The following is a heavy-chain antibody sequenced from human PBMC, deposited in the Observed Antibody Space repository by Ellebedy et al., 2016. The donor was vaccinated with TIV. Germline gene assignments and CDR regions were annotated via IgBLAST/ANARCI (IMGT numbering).Heavy chain of an antibody. CDR3: ARIPPLYYDILTGPPGGAFDI. CDR2: IYYSGST. CDR1: GGSISSSSYY. D-gene: IGHD3-9*01. V-gene: IGHV4-39*07. Sequence: SETLSLXXTVSGGSISSSSYYWGWIRQPPGKGLEWIGSIYYSGSTNYNPSLKSRVTISVDTSKNQFSLKLSSVTAADTAVYYCARIPPLYYDILTGPPGGAFDIWGQGTMVTVSS. J-gene: IGHJ3*02.